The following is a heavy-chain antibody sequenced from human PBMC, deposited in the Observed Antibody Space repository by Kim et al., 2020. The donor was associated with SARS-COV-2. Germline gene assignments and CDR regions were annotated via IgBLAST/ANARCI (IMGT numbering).Heavy chain of an antibody. D-gene: IGHD3-10*01. CDR3: AKDRAINPVEHGMDV. J-gene: IGHJ6*02. Sequence: GGSLRLSCAASGFTFSSYGMHWVRQAPGKGLEWVAVISYDGSNKYYADSVKGRFTISRDNSKNTLYLQMNSLRAEDTAVYYCAKDRAINPVEHGMDVWG. CDR1: GFTFSSYG. CDR2: ISYDGSNK. V-gene: IGHV3-30*18.